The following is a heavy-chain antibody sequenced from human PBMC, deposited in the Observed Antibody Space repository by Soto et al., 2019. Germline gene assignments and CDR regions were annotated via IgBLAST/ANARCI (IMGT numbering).Heavy chain of an antibody. V-gene: IGHV3-49*04. CDR2: VRDKLSGGTT. CDR1: GFRFGDYA. Sequence: LRLSCTTSGFRFGDYAMGWVRLAPGKGLEWVGFVRDKLSGGTTEHAASVKGRFTISRHDSESIAYLQMNSLKTEDTAVYYCTRLYCSDGSCYHGMDVWGQGTTVTVSS. CDR3: TRLYCSDGSCYHGMDV. J-gene: IGHJ6*02. D-gene: IGHD2-15*01.